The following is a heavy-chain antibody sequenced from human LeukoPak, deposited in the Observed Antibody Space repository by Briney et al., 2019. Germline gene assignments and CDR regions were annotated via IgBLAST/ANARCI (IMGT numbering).Heavy chain of an antibody. CDR2: IYSGGST. V-gene: IGHV3-66*01. Sequence: PGGSLRLSCAAPGSTVSSNYMSWVRQAPGKGLEWVSVIYSGGSTYYADSVKGRFTISRDNSKNTLYLQMNSLRVEDTAVYYCSRGGNQYYFDYWGQGTLVTVSS. J-gene: IGHJ4*02. CDR1: GSTVSSNY. CDR3: SRGGNQYYFDY. D-gene: IGHD3-10*01.